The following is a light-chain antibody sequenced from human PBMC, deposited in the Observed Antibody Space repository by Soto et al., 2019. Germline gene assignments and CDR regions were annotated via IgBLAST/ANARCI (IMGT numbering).Light chain of an antibody. CDR2: GNT. Sequence: QSVLTQPPSVSGAPGQRVTISCTGDSSNIGATYDVHWYRQLPGTAPKLLIFGNTNRPSGVPDRFSGSKFGTSAALAISGVQPEDEADYYCQSYYGSLGAVVFGGGTKLTVL. J-gene: IGLJ2*01. V-gene: IGLV1-40*01. CDR3: QSYYGSLGAVV. CDR1: SSNIGATYD.